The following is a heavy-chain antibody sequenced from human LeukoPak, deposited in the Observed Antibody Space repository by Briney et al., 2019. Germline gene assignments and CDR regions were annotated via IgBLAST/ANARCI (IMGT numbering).Heavy chain of an antibody. D-gene: IGHD3-22*01. CDR3: TRLRPDSRKDY. CDR1: GFTFSNYN. CDR2: ISISTTSI. V-gene: IGHV3-48*01. Sequence: GGSLRLSCAASGFTFSNYNMNWVRQAPGKGLEWVSYISISTTSIYYADPVKRRFTISSDTAKHSLFQQMNSLRAEDTAVYYCTRLRPDSRKDYWGQGNLVTVSS. J-gene: IGHJ4*02.